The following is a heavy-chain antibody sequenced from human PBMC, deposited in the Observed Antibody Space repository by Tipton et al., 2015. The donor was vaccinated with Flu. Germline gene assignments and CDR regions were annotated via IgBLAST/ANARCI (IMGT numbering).Heavy chain of an antibody. Sequence: SLRLSCAASGFTFSNYWMSWVRQAPGKGLEWVANIKPDGSEKYYVDSVKGRFTISRGNAKNSLYLQMNSLRAEDTAVFYCARRYSSGYRIDYWGQGTLVTVSS. V-gene: IGHV3-7*01. D-gene: IGHD6-19*01. CDR1: GFTFSNYW. J-gene: IGHJ4*02. CDR3: ARRYSSGYRIDY. CDR2: IKPDGSEK.